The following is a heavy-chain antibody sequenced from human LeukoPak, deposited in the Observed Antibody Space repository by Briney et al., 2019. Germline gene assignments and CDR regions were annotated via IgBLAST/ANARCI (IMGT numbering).Heavy chain of an antibody. CDR2: IIPILGIA. D-gene: IGHD6-13*01. V-gene: IGHV1-69*04. CDR3: ARGRESAYSSSDAFDI. CDR1: GGTFSSYA. J-gene: IGHJ3*02. Sequence: SVKVSCKASGGTFSSYAISWVRQAPGQGLEWMGRIIPILGIANYAQKFQGRVTITADKSTSTAYMELSSLRSEDTAVYYCARGRESAYSSSDAFDIWGQGTMVTVSS.